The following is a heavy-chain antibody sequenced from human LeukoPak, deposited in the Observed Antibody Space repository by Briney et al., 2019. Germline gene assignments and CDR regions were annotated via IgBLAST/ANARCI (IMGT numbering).Heavy chain of an antibody. Sequence: GGSLRLSCAASGFTSNNYAMSWVRQAPGKGLEWVSAISGSGGSTYYADPLKGRFTISRDNSKNTLYLQMNSLRAEDTDLYYCAKDGIGGIYYDSSGYFDNWGQGTLVTVSS. J-gene: IGHJ4*02. D-gene: IGHD3-22*01. CDR1: GFTSNNYA. CDR2: ISGSGGST. V-gene: IGHV3-23*01. CDR3: AKDGIGGIYYDSSGYFDN.